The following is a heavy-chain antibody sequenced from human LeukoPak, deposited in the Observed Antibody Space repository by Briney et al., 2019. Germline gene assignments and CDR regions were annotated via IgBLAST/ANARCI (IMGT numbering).Heavy chain of an antibody. CDR3: ARVTTVTTSV. J-gene: IGHJ1*01. V-gene: IGHV1-2*06. CDR2: INPNSGGT. Sequence: GASVKLSCKASGYTFTGYYMHWVRQAPGQGLEWMGRINPNSGGTNYAQKSQGRVTMTRDTSISTAYMAVSRLRSDDTPVYYCARVTTVTTSVWGQSTLVTVSS. D-gene: IGHD4-11*01. CDR1: GYTFTGYY.